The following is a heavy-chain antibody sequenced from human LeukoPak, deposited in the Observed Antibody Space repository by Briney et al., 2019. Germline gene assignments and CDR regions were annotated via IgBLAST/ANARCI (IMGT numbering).Heavy chain of an antibody. V-gene: IGHV1-2*02. CDR2: INPNSGGT. CDR3: ARETTSDAFDI. D-gene: IGHD1-7*01. Sequence: ASVKVSCKASGYSFTGYYMHWVRQAPGQGLEWMGWINPNSGGTNYAQKFQGRVTMTRDTSINTAYMELSRLRSDDTAVYYCARETTSDAFDIWGQGTMVTVSS. CDR1: GYSFTGYY. J-gene: IGHJ3*02.